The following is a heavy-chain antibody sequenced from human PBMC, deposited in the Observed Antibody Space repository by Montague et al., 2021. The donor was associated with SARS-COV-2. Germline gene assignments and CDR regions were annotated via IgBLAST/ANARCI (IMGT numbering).Heavy chain of an antibody. V-gene: IGHV4-61*02. J-gene: IGHJ4*02. D-gene: IGHD1-26*01. Sequence: TLSLTCTVSGDSVSSEIYYWSWIWQPAGKGLEWIGRIYTSGSTNYNPSLRSRVTISVDTSKNQFSLGLSSVTAADTAVYYCARVGGKHYRYVDYWGQGTLITVSS. CDR3: ARVGGKHYRYVDY. CDR2: IYTSGST. CDR1: GDSVSSEIYY.